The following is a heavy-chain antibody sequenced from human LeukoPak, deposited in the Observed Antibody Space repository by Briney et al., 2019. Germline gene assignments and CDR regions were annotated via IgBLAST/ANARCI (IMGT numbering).Heavy chain of an antibody. CDR1: GGTFSRYA. CDR3: ARLDFPPGAADDAFDI. D-gene: IGHD3/OR15-3a*01. Sequence: ASVKVYCKASGGTFSRYAISWVRPAPGQGLEWMGGIIPIFGTANYAQKFQGRVTITADESTSTAYMELSSLRSEDTAVYYCARLDFPPGAADDAFDIWGQGTMVTVSS. V-gene: IGHV1-69*13. J-gene: IGHJ3*02. CDR2: IIPIFGTA.